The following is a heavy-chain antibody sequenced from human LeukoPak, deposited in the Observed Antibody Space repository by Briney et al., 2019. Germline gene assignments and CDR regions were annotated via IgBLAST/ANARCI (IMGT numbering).Heavy chain of an antibody. D-gene: IGHD4-17*01. CDR2: IYYSGST. CDR3: ARGATVSYYFDY. J-gene: IGHJ4*02. CDR1: GGSISSYY. V-gene: IGHV4-59*01. Sequence: PSETLSLTCTVSGGSISSYYWSWIRQPPGKGLEWIGYIYYSGSTNYNPSLKSRVTISVDTSKNQFSLKLSSVTAADTAVYYCARGATVSYYFDYWGQGTVVTVSS.